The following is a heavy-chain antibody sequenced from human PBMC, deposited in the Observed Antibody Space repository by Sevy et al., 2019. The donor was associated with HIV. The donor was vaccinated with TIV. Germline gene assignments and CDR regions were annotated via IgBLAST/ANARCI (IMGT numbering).Heavy chain of an antibody. J-gene: IGHJ4*02. D-gene: IGHD4-17*01. V-gene: IGHV3-7*04. Sequence: GGSLRLSCAASGFTFSSYWMNWVRQAPGKGLEWVANIKQDGGEKYYVDSVKGRFTISRDNAKNSLYLQMNSLIAEDTAVYYCARADSLRWYLTYYFDYWGQGTLVTVSS. CDR2: IKQDGGEK. CDR3: ARADSLRWYLTYYFDY. CDR1: GFTFSSYW.